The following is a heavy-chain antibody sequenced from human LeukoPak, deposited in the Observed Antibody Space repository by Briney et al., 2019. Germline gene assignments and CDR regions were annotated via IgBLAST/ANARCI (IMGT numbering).Heavy chain of an antibody. CDR2: IRYDGSNK. CDR1: GFTFSSYG. D-gene: IGHD3-22*01. J-gene: IGHJ3*02. CDR3: ARVITMIVSGSMDAFDI. V-gene: IGHV3-30*02. Sequence: GSLRLSCAASGFTFSSYGMHWVRQAPGKGLEWVAFIRYDGSNKYYADSVKGRFTISRDNSKNTLYLQMNSLRAEDTAVYYCARVITMIVSGSMDAFDIWGQGTMVTVSS.